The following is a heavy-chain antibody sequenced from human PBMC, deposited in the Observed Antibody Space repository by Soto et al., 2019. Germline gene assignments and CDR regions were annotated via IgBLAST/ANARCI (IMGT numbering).Heavy chain of an antibody. Sequence: LSLTCTVSGGSISSGGYYWSWIRQHPGKGLEWIGYIYYSGSTYYNPSLKSRVTISVDTSKNQFSLKLSSVTAADTAVYYCARRNYSSSWHYYYYGMDVWGQGTTVTVS. V-gene: IGHV4-31*03. J-gene: IGHJ6*02. CDR1: GGSISSGGYY. D-gene: IGHD6-13*01. CDR3: ARRNYSSSWHYYYYGMDV. CDR2: IYYSGST.